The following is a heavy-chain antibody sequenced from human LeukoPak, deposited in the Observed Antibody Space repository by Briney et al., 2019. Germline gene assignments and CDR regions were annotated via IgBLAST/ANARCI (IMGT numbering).Heavy chain of an antibody. CDR3: ARDFGYCSSTSCYRDYYYYMDV. J-gene: IGHJ6*03. CDR1: GYTFTSYY. CDR2: INPSGGSR. Sequence: ASVKVSCKASGYTFTSYYMHWVRQAPGQGLEWMGMINPSGGSRSYAQKFQGRVTITRDTSTSTVYMELSSLRSEDTAVYYCARDFGYCSSTSCYRDYYYYMDVWGKGTTVTVSS. D-gene: IGHD2-2*03. V-gene: IGHV1-46*03.